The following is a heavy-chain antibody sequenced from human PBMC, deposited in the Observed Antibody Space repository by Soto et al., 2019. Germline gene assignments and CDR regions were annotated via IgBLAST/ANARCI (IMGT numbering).Heavy chain of an antibody. CDR3: ARESPYSGSYSDY. Sequence: QVQLQESGPGLVKPSETLSLTCTVSGGSISSYYWSWIRQPPGKGLEWIGYIYYSGSTNYNPSLKSRVTISVDTSKNQFSLKLSSVTAADTAVYYCARESPYSGSYSDYWGQGTLVTVSS. D-gene: IGHD1-26*01. V-gene: IGHV4-59*01. CDR2: IYYSGST. CDR1: GGSISSYY. J-gene: IGHJ4*02.